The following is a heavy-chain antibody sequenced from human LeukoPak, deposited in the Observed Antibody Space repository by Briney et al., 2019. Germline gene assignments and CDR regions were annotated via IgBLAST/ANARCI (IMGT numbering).Heavy chain of an antibody. J-gene: IGHJ4*02. CDR1: GFTFSTYS. CDR3: AKDHGSSDWYYFDY. D-gene: IGHD6-13*01. V-gene: IGHV3-21*03. Sequence: PGGSLGLSCAASGFTFSTYSMNWVRQAPGKGLEWVSSISNSGTYIYYADSLKGRFTISRDNSKNTLYLQMNTLRADDTAVYYCAKDHGSSDWYYFDYWGQGTLVTVSS. CDR2: ISNSGTYI.